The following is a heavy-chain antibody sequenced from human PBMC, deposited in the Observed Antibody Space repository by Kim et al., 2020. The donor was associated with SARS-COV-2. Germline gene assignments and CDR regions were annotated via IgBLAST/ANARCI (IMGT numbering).Heavy chain of an antibody. J-gene: IGHJ6*02. CDR1: GGSVSSGSYY. V-gene: IGHV4-61*01. CDR3: ARADALEQQLVRYYYYYYGMDV. D-gene: IGHD6-13*01. Sequence: SETLSLTCTVSGGSVSSGSYYWSWIRQPPGKGLEWIGYIYYSGSTNYNPSLKSRVTISVDTSKNQFSLKLSSVTAADTAVYYCARADALEQQLVRYYYYYYGMDVWGQGTTVTVSS. CDR2: IYYSGST.